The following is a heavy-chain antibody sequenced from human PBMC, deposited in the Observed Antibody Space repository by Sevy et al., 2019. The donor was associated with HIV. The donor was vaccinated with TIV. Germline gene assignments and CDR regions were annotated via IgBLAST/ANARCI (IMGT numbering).Heavy chain of an antibody. CDR3: ARDSGNYPYYFDY. V-gene: IGHV4-61*01. Sequence: SETLSLTWTVSGGSISGGNYFWSWIRQSPGKGLEWIGYIHDSGTTNYNPSLKSRVTISVDTSKNQFSLKLRSVTAADTAVYYCARDSGNYPYYFDYWGQGTLVTVSS. CDR1: GGSISGGNYF. CDR2: IHDSGTT. D-gene: IGHD1-26*01. J-gene: IGHJ4*01.